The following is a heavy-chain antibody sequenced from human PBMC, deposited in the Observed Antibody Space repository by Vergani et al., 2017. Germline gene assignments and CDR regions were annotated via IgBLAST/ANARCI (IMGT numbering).Heavy chain of an antibody. CDR3: VGVLHTSYILGAFDI. V-gene: IGHV4-61*02. J-gene: IGHJ3*02. D-gene: IGHD3-16*01. CDR1: GSSLDIHSQT. Sequence: QAQLQESGPRLVKPSQTLSLTCSFSGSSLDIHSQTWGWIRQPAGEGLEWIGLIAVKGNISFSPSLESRVTMSADASGGRFSLNLRSVTTSATAVYYCVGVLHTSYILGAFDIWGQGIKVTVSS. CDR2: IAVKGNI.